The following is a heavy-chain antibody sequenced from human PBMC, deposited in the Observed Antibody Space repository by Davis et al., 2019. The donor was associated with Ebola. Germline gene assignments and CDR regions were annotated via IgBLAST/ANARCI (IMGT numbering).Heavy chain of an antibody. CDR1: GFIFSNYW. CDR3: ASGDGRGSSYDMDV. CDR2: IKQDGGEK. D-gene: IGHD5-12*01. V-gene: IGHV3-7*03. J-gene: IGHJ6*02. Sequence: GESLKISCAASGFIFSNYWMSWVRQAPGKGPEWVAIIKQDGGEKYYADSVKGRFTISRDNAKNSLFLQMNSLRAEDTALYYCASGDGRGSSYDMDVWGQGTTVTVSS.